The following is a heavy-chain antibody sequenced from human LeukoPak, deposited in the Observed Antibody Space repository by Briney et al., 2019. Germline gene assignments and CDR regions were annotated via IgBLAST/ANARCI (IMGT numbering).Heavy chain of an antibody. CDR1: GGSVSSGSYY. CDR2: MYYSGST. D-gene: IGHD1-26*01. V-gene: IGHV4-61*01. Sequence: SETLSLTCTVSGGSVSSGSYYWSWIRQPPGKGLEWIGHMYYSGSTNYNPSLKSRVTISVDTSKNQFSLKLSSVTAADTAVYYCASGVGSPEVWYWGQGTLVTVSS. CDR3: ASGVGSPEVWY. J-gene: IGHJ4*02.